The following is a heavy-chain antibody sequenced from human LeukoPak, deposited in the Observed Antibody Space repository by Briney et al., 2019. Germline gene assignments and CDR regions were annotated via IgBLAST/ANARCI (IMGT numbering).Heavy chain of an antibody. CDR3: ARDDLHYGSGTLFDC. V-gene: IGHV3-53*01. CDR2: IYSGGST. Sequence: PGGSLRLSCAASGFTVSSNHMSWVRQAPGKGLEWVSVIYSGGSTYYADSVKGRFTISRDNSKNTLYLQMNSLRAGDTAVYYCARDDLHYGSGTLFDCWGQGTLVTVSS. D-gene: IGHD3-10*01. J-gene: IGHJ4*02. CDR1: GFTVSSNH.